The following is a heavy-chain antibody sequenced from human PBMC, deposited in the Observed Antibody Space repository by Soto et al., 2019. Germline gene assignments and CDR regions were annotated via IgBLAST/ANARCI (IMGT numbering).Heavy chain of an antibody. D-gene: IGHD1-26*01. CDR1: GFTFSSYG. CDR2: ISFDGSNK. Sequence: QDQLVESGGGVVQPGRSLRLSCAASGFTFSSYGMHWVRQAPGKGLEWVAVISFDGSNKYTADSVKGRFTISRDNSKNTLYLQMNSLTTDDTDVYYCAKDSEVWVGYYFGMDVWGQGTTVTVSS. V-gene: IGHV3-30*18. CDR3: AKDSEVWVGYYFGMDV. J-gene: IGHJ6*02.